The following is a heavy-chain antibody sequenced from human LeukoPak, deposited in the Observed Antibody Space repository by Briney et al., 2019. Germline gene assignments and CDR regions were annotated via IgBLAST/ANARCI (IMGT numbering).Heavy chain of an antibody. CDR3: ARQEEYYNILTGYYPLGFDP. J-gene: IGHJ5*02. V-gene: IGHV4-39*01. CDR2: IYYSGST. Sequence: NSSEPLSLTCTVSGGSISSSSYYWGWIRQPPAKGLEWIGSIYYSGSTYYNPSLKSRVTISVDTSKNQFSLKLSSVTAADTAVYYRARQEEYYNILTGYYPLGFDPWGQGTLVTVSS. D-gene: IGHD3-9*01. CDR1: GGSISSSSYY.